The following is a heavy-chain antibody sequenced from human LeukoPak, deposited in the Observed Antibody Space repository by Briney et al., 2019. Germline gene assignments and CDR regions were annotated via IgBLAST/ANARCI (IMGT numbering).Heavy chain of an antibody. V-gene: IGHV3-23*01. J-gene: IGHJ3*02. Sequence: PGGSLRLSCAASGFTFSSYGMSWVRQAPGKGLEWVSAISGSGGSTYYADSVKGRFTISRDNSKNTLYLQMNSLRAEDTAVYYCARVEAAAQDAFDIWGQGTMVTVSS. CDR3: ARVEAAAQDAFDI. D-gene: IGHD6-13*01. CDR2: ISGSGGST. CDR1: GFTFSSYG.